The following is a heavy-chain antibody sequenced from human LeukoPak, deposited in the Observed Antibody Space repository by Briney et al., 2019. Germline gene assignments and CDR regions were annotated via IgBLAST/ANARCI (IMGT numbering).Heavy chain of an antibody. CDR1: GGSISTYY. D-gene: IGHD3-3*01. J-gene: IGHJ4*02. CDR3: AQYDFWSGYLLY. CDR2: IYYSGST. V-gene: IGHV4-59*08. Sequence: TSETLSLTCTVSGGSISTYYWSWIRQPPGKGLEWIGYIYYSGSTNYNPSLKSRVTISLDTSKNQFSLKLSSVTAADTAVFYCAQYDFWSGYLLYWGQGTLVTVSS.